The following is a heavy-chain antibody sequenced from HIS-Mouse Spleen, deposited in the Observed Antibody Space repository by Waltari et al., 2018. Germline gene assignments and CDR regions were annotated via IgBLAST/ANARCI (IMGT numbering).Heavy chain of an antibody. Sequence: QVQLVQSGLEVKKPGASVKVSCKASGYTFTSYDINRVGQATGQGLEWVGWMNHNSGNTGYAQKFQGRVTMTRNTSISTAYMELSSLRSEDTAVYYCARVYYDFWSGYYYWGQGTLVTVSS. CDR3: ARVYYDFWSGYYY. CDR1: GYTFTSYD. V-gene: IGHV1-8*01. D-gene: IGHD3-3*01. CDR2: MNHNSGNT. J-gene: IGHJ4*02.